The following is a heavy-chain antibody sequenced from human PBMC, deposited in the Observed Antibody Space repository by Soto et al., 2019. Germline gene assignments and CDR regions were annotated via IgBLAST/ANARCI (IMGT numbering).Heavy chain of an antibody. D-gene: IGHD6-6*01. Sequence: GESLKISCKGSGYTFTNYWIGWVRQMPGKGLEWMGIIYPGDSDTKYNPSFQGQVTISADKSITTTYLQWSSLKASDTAIYYCARETLEYSSSGAKNYGMDVWGQGTTVTVSS. CDR1: GYTFTNYW. CDR2: IYPGDSDT. V-gene: IGHV5-51*01. J-gene: IGHJ6*02. CDR3: ARETLEYSSSGAKNYGMDV.